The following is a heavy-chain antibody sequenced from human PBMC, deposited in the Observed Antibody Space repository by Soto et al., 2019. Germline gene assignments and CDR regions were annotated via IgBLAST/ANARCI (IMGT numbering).Heavy chain of an antibody. D-gene: IGHD3-3*01. V-gene: IGHV3-23*01. CDR3: AKGSKLRFLEWLFWGAFDI. J-gene: IGHJ3*02. CDR2: ISGSGGST. Sequence: EVQLLESGGGLVQPGGSLRLSCAASGFTFSSYAMSWVRQAPGKGLECVSAISGSGGSTYYADSVKGRFTISRDNYKNTLYLQMNSLRAEDTAVYYCAKGSKLRFLEWLFWGAFDIWGQGTMVTVSS. CDR1: GFTFSSYA.